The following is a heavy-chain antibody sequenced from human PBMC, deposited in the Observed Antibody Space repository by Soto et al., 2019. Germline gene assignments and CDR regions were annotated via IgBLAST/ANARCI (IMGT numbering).Heavy chain of an antibody. CDR2: ISSREVTI. J-gene: IGHJ4*02. Sequence: QVQLVESGGGLVKPGGSLRLSCAASGFTFSNYYMAWIRQAPGKGLECLSYISSREVTIYYADSVKGRCTISRDNTKNSLYLQMSSLRDEDTGVYYCARVSASGWHVNGRDYFDSWGQGTLVTVSS. V-gene: IGHV3-11*01. CDR1: GFTFSNYY. D-gene: IGHD6-19*01. CDR3: ARVSASGWHVNGRDYFDS.